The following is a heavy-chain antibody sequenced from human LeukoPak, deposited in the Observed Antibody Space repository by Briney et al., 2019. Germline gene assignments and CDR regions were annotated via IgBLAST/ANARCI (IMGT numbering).Heavy chain of an antibody. V-gene: IGHV1-18*01. Sequence: GASVKVSCKASGYTFSDFGLSWVRQAPGQGLEWMGWISRHNGNTKYAQKFQGRVTMTRDTSTSTVYMELSSLRSEDTAVYYCARARSTYLRSGYWGQGTLVTVSS. CDR3: ARARSTYLRSGY. CDR2: ISRHNGNT. J-gene: IGHJ4*02. CDR1: GYTFSDFG. D-gene: IGHD2/OR15-2a*01.